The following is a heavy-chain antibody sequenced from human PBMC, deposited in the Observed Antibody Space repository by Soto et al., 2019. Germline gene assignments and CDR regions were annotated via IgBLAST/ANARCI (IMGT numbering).Heavy chain of an antibody. V-gene: IGHV3-30*18. Sequence: QVQLVESGGGVVQPGRSLRLSCAASGFTFSSYGMHWVRQAPGEGLEWVAVISYDGSNKYYADSVKGRFTISRDNSKNTLYLQMNSLRAEDTAVYYCAKTSIAARSQSYGMDVWGQGTTVTVSS. CDR1: GFTFSSYG. J-gene: IGHJ6*02. D-gene: IGHD6-6*01. CDR2: ISYDGSNK. CDR3: AKTSIAARSQSYGMDV.